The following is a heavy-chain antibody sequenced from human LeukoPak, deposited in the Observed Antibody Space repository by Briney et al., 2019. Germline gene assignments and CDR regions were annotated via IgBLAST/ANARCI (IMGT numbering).Heavy chain of an antibody. CDR2: IYYSGST. D-gene: IGHD5-18*01. J-gene: IGHJ4*02. Sequence: SETLSLTCTVSGGSISRNRDYWVWIRQPPGKGRVGMGSIYYSGSTYYNPSLKSRVTISVDTSKNQFSLKLSSVTAADTAVYYCARRTAMVLVSWGFFDYWGQGTLVTVSS. CDR3: ARRTAMVLVSWGFFDY. V-gene: IGHV4-39*01. CDR1: GGSISRNRDY.